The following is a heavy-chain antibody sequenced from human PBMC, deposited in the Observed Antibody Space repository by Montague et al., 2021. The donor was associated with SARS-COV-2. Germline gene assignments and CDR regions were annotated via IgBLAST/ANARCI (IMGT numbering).Heavy chain of an antibody. CDR3: AKGRHGSGTYYSDS. CDR1: GFTFDDFA. J-gene: IGHJ4*02. D-gene: IGHD3-10*01. CDR2: TSWDGGVK. V-gene: IGHV3-9*01. Sequence: SLRLSCAASGFTFDDFAVHWVRQAPGKGLEWVPSTSWDGGVKGYADSVKGRFTISRDNARNSLYLQMNSLRPDDTAFYYCAKGRHGSGTYYSDSWGQGTLVTVSS.